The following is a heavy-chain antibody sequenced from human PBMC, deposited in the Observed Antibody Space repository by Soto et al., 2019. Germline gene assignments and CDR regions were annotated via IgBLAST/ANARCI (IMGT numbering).Heavy chain of an antibody. J-gene: IGHJ5*01. CDR3: ARGRYCLTGRCFPNWFDS. D-gene: IGHD2-15*01. Sequence: PSETLSLTCSVSGDSISTVDYFWAWIRQPPGQALEYIGYIYKSATTYYNPSFESRVAISLDTSKSQFPLNVTSVTAADTAVYFCARGRYCLTGRCFPNWFDSWGQGTLVTVS. V-gene: IGHV4-30-4*01. CDR2: IYKSATT. CDR1: GDSISTVDYF.